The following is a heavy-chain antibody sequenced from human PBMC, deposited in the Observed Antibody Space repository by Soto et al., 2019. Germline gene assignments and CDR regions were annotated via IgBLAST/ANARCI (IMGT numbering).Heavy chain of an antibody. Sequence: QVQLVQSGAELKKPGSSVKVSCKASAGTFSSYAISWVRQAPGQGLEWMGGIIPMFGSPNYAQKFLGRATITADKSTRTAYMELNSLRSEDTAVYYCARATVVVVAAGYHYYAMDAWGQGTTVTVSS. CDR2: IIPMFGSP. J-gene: IGHJ6*02. CDR1: AGTFSSYA. D-gene: IGHD2-15*01. V-gene: IGHV1-69*06. CDR3: ARATVVVVAAGYHYYAMDA.